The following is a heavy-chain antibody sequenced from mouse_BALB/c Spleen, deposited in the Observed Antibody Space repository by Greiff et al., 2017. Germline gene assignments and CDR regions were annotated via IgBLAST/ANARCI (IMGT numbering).Heavy chain of an antibody. Sequence: EVQLQQSGPELVKPGASVKMSCKASGYTFTDYYMDWVKQSHGESFEWIGRVNPYNGGTSYNQKFKGKATLTVDKSSSTAYMERNSLTSEDSAVYYCARPFTYYDYLAYWGQGTLVTVSA. V-gene: IGHV1-19*01. CDR3: ARPFTYYDYLAY. D-gene: IGHD2-4*01. CDR2: VNPYNGGT. CDR1: GYTFTDYY. J-gene: IGHJ3*01.